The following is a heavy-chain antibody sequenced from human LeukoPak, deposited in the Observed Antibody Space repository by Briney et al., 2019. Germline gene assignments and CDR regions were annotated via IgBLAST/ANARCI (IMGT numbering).Heavy chain of an antibody. J-gene: IGHJ6*02. CDR3: AKLDFDYYGMDV. V-gene: IGHV3-23*01. Sequence: PGGSLRLSCAASGFTFSSYAMHWVRQAPGKGLEWVSAISGSGGSTYYADSVKGRFTISRDNSKNTLYLQMNSLRAEDTAVYYCAKLDFDYYGMDVWGQGTTVTVSS. CDR2: ISGSGGST. CDR1: GFTFSSYA. D-gene: IGHD3-3*01.